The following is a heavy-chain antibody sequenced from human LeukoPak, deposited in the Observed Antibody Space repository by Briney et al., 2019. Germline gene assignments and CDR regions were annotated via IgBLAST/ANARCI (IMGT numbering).Heavy chain of an antibody. CDR3: ARATFTMIVVVQGAFEI. V-gene: IGHV4-31*03. J-gene: IGHJ3*02. D-gene: IGHD3-22*01. Sequence: SQTLFLTCTVSGGSISSGGYYRSWIRQHPGKVLEWIGYIYYSGSTYYSPSLKSRVTISVDTSKNQFSLKLSSVTAADTAVYYCARATFTMIVVVQGAFEIWGQGTMVTVSS. CDR1: GGSISSGGYY. CDR2: IYYSGST.